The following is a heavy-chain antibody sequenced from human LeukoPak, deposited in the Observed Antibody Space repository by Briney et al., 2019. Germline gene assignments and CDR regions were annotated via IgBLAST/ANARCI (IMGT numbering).Heavy chain of an antibody. V-gene: IGHV3-48*04. D-gene: IGHD3-22*01. CDR2: ISSSGSTI. CDR3: ARDYYDSSGYYYVVGDY. J-gene: IGHJ4*02. Sequence: GGSLRLSCAVSGITLSNYGMSWVRQAPGKGLEWVSYISSSGSTIYYADSVKGRFTISRDNAKNSLYLQMNSLRAEDTAVYYCARDYYDSSGYYYVVGDYWGQGTLVTVSS. CDR1: GITLSNYG.